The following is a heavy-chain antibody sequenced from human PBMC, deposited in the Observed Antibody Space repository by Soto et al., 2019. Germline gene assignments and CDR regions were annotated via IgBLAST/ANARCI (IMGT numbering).Heavy chain of an antibody. CDR1: GGSISSYY. Sequence: ETLSLTCTVSGGSISSYYWSWIRQPPGKGLEWIGYIYYSGSTNYNPSLKSRVTISVDTSKNQFSLKLSSVTAADTAVYYCARERRIGTDWFDPWGQGTLVTVSS. D-gene: IGHD1-1*01. CDR2: IYYSGST. CDR3: ARERRIGTDWFDP. J-gene: IGHJ5*02. V-gene: IGHV4-59*01.